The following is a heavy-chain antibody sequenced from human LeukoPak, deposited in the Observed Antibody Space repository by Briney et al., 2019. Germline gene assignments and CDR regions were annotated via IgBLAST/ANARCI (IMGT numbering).Heavy chain of an antibody. Sequence: SETLSLTCTVSGGSISSGDYYWSWIRQPPGKGLEWIGYIYYSGSTYYNPSLKSRVTISVDTSKNQFSLKLSSVTAADTAVYYCARERGRWRDVDYWGQGTLVTVSS. CDR3: ARERGRWRDVDY. V-gene: IGHV4-30-4*01. CDR2: IYYSGST. J-gene: IGHJ4*02. CDR1: GGSISSGDYY. D-gene: IGHD5-24*01.